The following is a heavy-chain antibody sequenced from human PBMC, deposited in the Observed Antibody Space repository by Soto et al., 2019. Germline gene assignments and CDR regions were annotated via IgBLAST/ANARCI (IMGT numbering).Heavy chain of an antibody. CDR2: IYPGDSDT. D-gene: IGHD4-17*01. CDR1: GYSFTSYW. Sequence: PGESLQISCQGSGYSFTSYWIGWVRQMPGKGLEWMGIIYPGDSDTRYSPSFQGQVTISADKSTTTAYLQWSSLKASDTAMFYCVRQNYGGDYWGQGTLVTVSS. J-gene: IGHJ4*02. CDR3: VRQNYGGDY. V-gene: IGHV5-51*01.